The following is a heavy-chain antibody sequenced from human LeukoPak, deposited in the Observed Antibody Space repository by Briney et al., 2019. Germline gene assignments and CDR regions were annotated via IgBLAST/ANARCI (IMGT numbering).Heavy chain of an antibody. CDR1: GFTFSSYA. V-gene: IGHV3-30-3*01. CDR3: ARVDDLDAFDI. J-gene: IGHJ3*02. D-gene: IGHD2-2*03. Sequence: GGSLRLSCAASGFTFSSYAMHWVRQAPGKGLEWVAVISYDGSNKYYADSVKGRFTISRDNSKNTLLLQMNSLRPEDTAVYYCARVDDLDAFDIWGQGTLVTVAS. CDR2: ISYDGSNK.